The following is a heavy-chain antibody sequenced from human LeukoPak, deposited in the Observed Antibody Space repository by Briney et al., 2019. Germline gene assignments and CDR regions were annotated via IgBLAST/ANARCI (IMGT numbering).Heavy chain of an antibody. V-gene: IGHV4-59*01. CDR3: ARDKMGGGAEF. CDR2: IYYSGST. D-gene: IGHD2-21*01. J-gene: IGHJ4*02. CDR1: GGSISSYY. Sequence: SETLSLTCTVSGGSISSYYWSWIRQPPGKGLEWIGYIYYSGSTNYNPSLKSRVTISVDTSKNQFSLELSSVTAADTAVYYCARDKMGGGAEFWGQGTLVTVSS.